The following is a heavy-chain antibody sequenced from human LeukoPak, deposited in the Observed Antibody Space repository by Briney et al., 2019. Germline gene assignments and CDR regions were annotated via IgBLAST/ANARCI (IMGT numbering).Heavy chain of an antibody. J-gene: IGHJ4*02. CDR2: IYYSGST. CDR3: ARGSSGYGDD. V-gene: IGHV4-59*11. Sequence: PSETLSLTCTVSGGSISSHYWSWIRQPPGKGLEWIGYIYYSGSTNYDPSLKSRVTISVDTSKNQFSLKLSSVTAADTAVYYCARGSSGYGDDWGQGTLVTVSS. D-gene: IGHD5-18*01. CDR1: GGSISSHY.